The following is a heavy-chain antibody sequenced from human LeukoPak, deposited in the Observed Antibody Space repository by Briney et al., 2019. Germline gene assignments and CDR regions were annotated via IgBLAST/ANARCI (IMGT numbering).Heavy chain of an antibody. CDR2: ISGSGGST. J-gene: IGHJ4*02. CDR1: GFTFSSYA. D-gene: IGHD3-22*01. V-gene: IGHV3-23*01. Sequence: GGSLRLFCAASGFTFSSYAMSWVRQAPGKGLEWVSDISGSGGSTYYADSVKGRFTISRDNSKNTLYLQTNSLRAEDTAVYYCAKDRYYYDSSGYYGYWGQGTLVTVSS. CDR3: AKDRYYYDSSGYYGY.